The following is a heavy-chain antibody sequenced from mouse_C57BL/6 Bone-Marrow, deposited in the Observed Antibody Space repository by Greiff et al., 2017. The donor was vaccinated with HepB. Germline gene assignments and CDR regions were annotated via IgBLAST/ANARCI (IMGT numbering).Heavy chain of an antibody. D-gene: IGHD2-10*01. CDR3: ASAYPTGYFDY. CDR1: GYTFTNYW. V-gene: IGHV1-63*01. CDR2: IYPGGGYT. Sequence: VQLQQSGAELVRPGPSVKMSCKASGYTFTNYWIGWAKQRPGHGLEWIGDIYPGGGYTNYKEKFKGKATLTADKSSSPAYMQFSSLTSEDSAIYYCASAYPTGYFDYWGQGTTLTVSS. J-gene: IGHJ2*01.